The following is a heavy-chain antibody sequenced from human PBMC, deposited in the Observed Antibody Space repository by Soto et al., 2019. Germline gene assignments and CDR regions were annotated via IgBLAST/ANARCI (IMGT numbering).Heavy chain of an antibody. CDR2: IRYDGSNK. J-gene: IGHJ6*02. CDR1: GFTFSSYG. CDR3: ARDRTFYGSGSKGMDF. V-gene: IGHV3-30*02. D-gene: IGHD3-10*01. Sequence: GESLRLSCVTSGFTFSSYGMHWVRQAPGKGLEWLAIIRYDGSNKYYGDSVKGRFTISRDNSNNTLYLEMNNLRAEDTAVYYCARDRTFYGSGSKGMDFWGQGTTVTVSS.